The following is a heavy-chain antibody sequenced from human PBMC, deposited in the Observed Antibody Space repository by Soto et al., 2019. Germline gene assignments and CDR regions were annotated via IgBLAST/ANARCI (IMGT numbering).Heavy chain of an antibody. CDR1: GYTFTGYP. V-gene: IGHV1-3*01. CDR2: INAGNGDT. J-gene: IGHJ6*02. Sequence: QVQLVQSGAEVKKPGASVKVSCKASGYTFTGYPIHWVRQAPGQGLEWMGWINAGNGDTKYSQKFQGRVTISRDTSASTAYLEVSRMASEDTAVYYCAREWARAEDVWGQGTTVTVSS. CDR3: AREWARAEDV.